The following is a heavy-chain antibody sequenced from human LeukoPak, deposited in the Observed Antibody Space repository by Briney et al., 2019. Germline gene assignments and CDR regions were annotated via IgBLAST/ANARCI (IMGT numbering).Heavy chain of an antibody. J-gene: IGHJ6*02. V-gene: IGHV1-46*01. CDR1: GYTFTSYY. CDR2: INLSGGST. D-gene: IGHD4-17*01. Sequence: GASVKVSCKASGYTFTSYYMHWVRQAPGQGLECMGIINLSGGSTSYAQKFQGRVTMTRDTSTSTVYMELSSLRSEDTAVYYCARDDTVTYQGMDVWGQGTTVTVSS. CDR3: ARDDTVTYQGMDV.